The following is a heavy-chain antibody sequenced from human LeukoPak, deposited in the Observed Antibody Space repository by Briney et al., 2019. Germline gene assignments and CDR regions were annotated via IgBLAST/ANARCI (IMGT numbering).Heavy chain of an antibody. V-gene: IGHV4-34*01. CDR2: INHSGST. Sequence: SETLSLTCAVYGGSFSGYYWSWIRQPPGKGLEWIGEINHSGSTNYNPSLKSRATISVDTSKNQFSLKLSSVTAADTAVYYCAGYGSGRGSFDYWGQGTLVTVSS. CDR1: GGSFSGYY. CDR3: AGYGSGRGSFDY. J-gene: IGHJ4*02. D-gene: IGHD3-10*01.